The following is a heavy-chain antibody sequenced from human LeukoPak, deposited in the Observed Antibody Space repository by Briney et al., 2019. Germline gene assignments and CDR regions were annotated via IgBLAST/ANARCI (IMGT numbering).Heavy chain of an antibody. CDR3: AREEIVVVAADGWFDP. D-gene: IGHD2-15*01. J-gene: IGHJ5*02. CDR1: GYTFTGYY. CDR2: INPNSGGT. V-gene: IGHV1-2*02. Sequence: ASVKVSCKASGYTFTGYYMHWVRQAPGQGLEWMGWINPNSGGTNYAQEFQGRVTMTRDTSISTAYMELSRLRSDGTAVYYCAREEIVVVAADGWFDPWGQGTLVTVSS.